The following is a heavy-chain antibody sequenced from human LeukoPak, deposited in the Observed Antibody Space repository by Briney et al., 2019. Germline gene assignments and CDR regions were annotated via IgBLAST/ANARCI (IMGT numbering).Heavy chain of an antibody. CDR3: ANIGDYDFWSGYPSFDY. CDR1: GFTFSSYW. CDR2: ITWNSDKK. V-gene: IGHV3-21*04. Sequence: GGSLRLSCAASGFTFSSYWMSWVRQAPGKGLEWVSSITWNSDKKAYADSVKGRFTISRDNAKNSLYLQMNSLRAEDTAVYYCANIGDYDFWSGYPSFDYWGQGTLVTVSS. J-gene: IGHJ4*02. D-gene: IGHD3-3*01.